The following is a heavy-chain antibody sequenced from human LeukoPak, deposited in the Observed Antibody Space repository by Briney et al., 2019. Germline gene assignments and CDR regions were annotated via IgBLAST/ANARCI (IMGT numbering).Heavy chain of an antibody. CDR2: IYYSGRT. Sequence: SETLSLTCTVSGGSISSSSYYWGWIRQPPGKGLEWIGSIYYSGRTYYNPSLKSRVTTSVDTSKNQFSLKLSSVTAADTAVYYCARHERHGDYYFDYWGQGTLVTVSS. J-gene: IGHJ4*02. CDR1: GGSISSSSYY. V-gene: IGHV4-39*01. D-gene: IGHD4-17*01. CDR3: ARHERHGDYYFDY.